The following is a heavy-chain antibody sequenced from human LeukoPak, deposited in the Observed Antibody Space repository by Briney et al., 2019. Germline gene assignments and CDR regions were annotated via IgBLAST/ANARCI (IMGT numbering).Heavy chain of an antibody. J-gene: IGHJ5*02. V-gene: IGHV3-74*01. CDR3: ARDGSSWANWFDP. Sequence: GGSLRLSCAASGFTFSSYWMHWVRHAPGKGLVWVSRINSDGSSTSYADSVKGRFTISRDNAENTLYLQMNSLRAEDTAVYYCARDGSSWANWFDPWGQGTLVTVSS. D-gene: IGHD6-13*01. CDR2: INSDGSST. CDR1: GFTFSSYW.